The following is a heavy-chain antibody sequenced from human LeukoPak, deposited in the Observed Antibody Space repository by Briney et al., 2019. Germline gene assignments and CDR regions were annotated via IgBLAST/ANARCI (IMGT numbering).Heavy chain of an antibody. D-gene: IGHD6-6*01. Sequence: GGSLRLSCAASGFTFSSYAMSWVRQAPGKGLEWVSAISGSGGSTYYADSVKGRFSISRDNSKNTLYLQMNSLRAEDTAVYYCAKRPGGYSSSSDNWFDPWGQGTLVTVSS. CDR3: AKRPGGYSSSSDNWFDP. V-gene: IGHV3-23*01. CDR1: GFTFSSYA. J-gene: IGHJ5*02. CDR2: ISGSGGST.